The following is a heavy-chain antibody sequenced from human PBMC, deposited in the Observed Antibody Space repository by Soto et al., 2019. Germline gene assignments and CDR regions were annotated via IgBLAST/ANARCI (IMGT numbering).Heavy chain of an antibody. J-gene: IGHJ6*02. V-gene: IGHV3-7*05. D-gene: IGHD2-2*01. CDR3: ARVNIVVVPAAVVDYYSGLDV. CDR2: IKQDGSEK. Sequence: EVQLVESGGGLVQPGGSLRLSCAASGFTFSSYWMSWVRQAPGKGLEWVANIKQDGSEKYYVDSVKGRFTISRDNAKNSLYLQMNSLRAEDTAVYYCARVNIVVVPAAVVDYYSGLDVWGQGTTVTVSS. CDR1: GFTFSSYW.